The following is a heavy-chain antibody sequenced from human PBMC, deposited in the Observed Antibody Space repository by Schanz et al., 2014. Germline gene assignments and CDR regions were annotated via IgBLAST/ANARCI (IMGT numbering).Heavy chain of an antibody. J-gene: IGHJ1*01. D-gene: IGHD2-2*01. V-gene: IGHV3-30*03. CDR1: GFSFSRYG. CDR3: ARSTSMYFLQ. Sequence: VQLVESGGGLVQPGTSLRLSCTISGFSFSRYGMHWVRQAPGKGLEWVAVISSDETVTYYVDSVKGRFTISRDNSKNTLYLQMNSLRAEDTAVYYCARSTSMYFLQWGQGTLVTVSS. CDR2: ISSDETVT.